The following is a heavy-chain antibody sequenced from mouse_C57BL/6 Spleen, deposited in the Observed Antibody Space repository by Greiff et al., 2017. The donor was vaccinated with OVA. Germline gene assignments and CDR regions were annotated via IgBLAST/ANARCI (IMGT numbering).Heavy chain of an antibody. Sequence: EVQRVESVAELVRPGASVKLSCTASGFNIKNTYMHWVKQRPEQGLEWIGRIDPANGNTKYAPKFQGKATITADTSSNTAYLQLSSLTSEDTAIYYCARTGMIYYDYDAFPYWGQGTLVTVSA. V-gene: IGHV14-3*01. CDR2: IDPANGNT. D-gene: IGHD2-4*01. CDR3: ARTGMIYYDYDAFPY. J-gene: IGHJ3*01. CDR1: GFNIKNTY.